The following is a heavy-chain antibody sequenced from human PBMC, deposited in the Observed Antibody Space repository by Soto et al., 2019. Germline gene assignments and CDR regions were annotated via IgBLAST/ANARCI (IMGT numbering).Heavy chain of an antibody. CDR3: ARDARRYYDSSGYYSNWFDP. CDR2: IIPIFGTA. V-gene: IGHV1-69*01. Sequence: QVQLVQSGAEVKKPGSSVKVSCKASGGTFSSYAISWVRQAPGQGLEWMGGIIPIFGTANYAQKFQGRVTITADESTSTAYMELGSLRSEDTAVYYCARDARRYYDSSGYYSNWFDPWGQGTLVTVSS. CDR1: GGTFSSYA. D-gene: IGHD3-22*01. J-gene: IGHJ5*02.